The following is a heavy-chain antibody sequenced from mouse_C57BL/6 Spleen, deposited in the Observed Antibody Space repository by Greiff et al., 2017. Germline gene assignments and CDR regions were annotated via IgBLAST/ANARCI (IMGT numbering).Heavy chain of an antibody. V-gene: IGHV1-4*01. CDR2: INPSSGYT. J-gene: IGHJ2*01. Sequence: VKLVESGAELARPGASVKMSCKASGYTFTSYTMHWVKQRPGQGLEWIGYINPSSGYTKYNQKFKDKATLTADKSSSTAYMQLSSLTSEDSAVYYCARSRNWDLTIFDYWGQGTTLTVSS. CDR1: GYTFTSYT. CDR3: ARSRNWDLTIFDY. D-gene: IGHD4-1*01.